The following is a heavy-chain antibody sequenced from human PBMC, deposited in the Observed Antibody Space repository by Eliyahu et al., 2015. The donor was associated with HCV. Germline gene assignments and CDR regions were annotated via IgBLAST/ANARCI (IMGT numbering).Heavy chain of an antibody. CDR1: GYTFINFG. D-gene: IGHD4-11*01. V-gene: IGHV1-18*01. J-gene: IGHJ5*02. CDR2: ISPYNGNT. Sequence: QVHLVQSGAEVQKPGASVRVSCKASGYTFINFGISWVRQAPGQGLEWMGWISPYNGNTNYAQKLKGRVTLTTDTSTSTAYMELRSLRSDDTAVYYCARDLTSAWFDPWGPGTLVTVSS. CDR3: ARDLTSAWFDP.